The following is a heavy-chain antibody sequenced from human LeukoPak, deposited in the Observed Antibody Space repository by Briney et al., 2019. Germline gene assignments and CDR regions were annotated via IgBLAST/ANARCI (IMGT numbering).Heavy chain of an antibody. CDR3: ARDPPMYYYDEPGSRDAFDI. V-gene: IGHV3-33*08. D-gene: IGHD3-22*01. Sequence: GGSLRLSRAASGFTFSDYGMHWVRQAPGKGLEWVAVIWYDGSNKYYAESVKGRFTISRDNSKNTLHLQMNSLRAEDTAVYYCARDPPMYYYDEPGSRDAFDIWGQGTMVTVSS. J-gene: IGHJ3*02. CDR2: IWYDGSNK. CDR1: GFTFSDYG.